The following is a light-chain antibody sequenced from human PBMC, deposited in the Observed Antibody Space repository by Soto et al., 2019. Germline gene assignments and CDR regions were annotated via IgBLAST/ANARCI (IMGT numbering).Light chain of an antibody. CDR3: QESRSALWGT. Sequence: DIQMTQSPSSLSASLGDRVTIPCRTSQNIYNSLNWYQQKAGRAPAVLTYGASNLQGGVPLRFSGSGSGTDFTLTISGLQPEDSATYYCQESRSALWGTCGQGTKVDIK. CDR1: QNIYNS. V-gene: IGKV1-39*01. J-gene: IGKJ1*01. CDR2: GAS.